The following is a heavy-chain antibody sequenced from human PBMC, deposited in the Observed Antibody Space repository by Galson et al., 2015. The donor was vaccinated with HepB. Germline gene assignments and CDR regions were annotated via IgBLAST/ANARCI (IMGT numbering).Heavy chain of an antibody. D-gene: IGHD1-26*01. V-gene: IGHV1-2*02. CDR2: INPNSGGT. CDR3: ARLRPRIGSLGDFGSGIYYY. Sequence: SVKVSCKASGYTFTGYYMNWVRQAPGQGLEWMGWINPNSGGTNYAQKFQGRVTMTRDTSISTAYMELSRMRSDDTAVYYCARLRPRIGSLGDFGSGIYYYWGQGTLVTVSS. CDR1: GYTFTGYY. J-gene: IGHJ4*02.